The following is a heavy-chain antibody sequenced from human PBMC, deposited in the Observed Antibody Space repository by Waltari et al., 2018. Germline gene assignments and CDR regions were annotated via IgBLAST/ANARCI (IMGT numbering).Heavy chain of an antibody. D-gene: IGHD6-19*01. CDR1: GGSISSGGYY. Sequence: QVQLQESGPGLVKPSQTLSLTCPVSGGSISSGGYYWSWIRQHPGKRLGWVGYIYYSGSTYYNPSLKSRVTISVDTSKNQCSLKLSSVTAADTAVYYCAAYSRVWLFDPWGQGTLVTVSS. V-gene: IGHV4-31*03. CDR3: AAYSRVWLFDP. CDR2: IYYSGST. J-gene: IGHJ5*02.